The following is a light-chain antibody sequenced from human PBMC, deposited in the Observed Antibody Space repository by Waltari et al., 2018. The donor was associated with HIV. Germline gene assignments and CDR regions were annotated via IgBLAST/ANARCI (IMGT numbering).Light chain of an antibody. CDR2: EVR. V-gene: IGLV2-23*02. Sequence: QSVLTQPASVSGSPGQSITISCTGTIRDVGNYNLVSWYQQHPDNAPKDLIYEVRQRPSWVSYRVSGSKSGNTSSLTISRLQAEYVTHYYCYSYAGSSTLVFGGGTKLTVL. CDR1: IRDVGNYNL. J-gene: IGLJ3*02. CDR3: YSYAGSSTLV.